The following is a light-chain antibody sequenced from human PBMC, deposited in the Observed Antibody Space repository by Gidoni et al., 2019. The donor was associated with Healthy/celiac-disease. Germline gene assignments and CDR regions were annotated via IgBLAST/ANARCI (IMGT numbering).Light chain of an antibody. Sequence: IQMTQSPSSLSASVGDRVTITCRASQSISSYLNWYQQKPGKAPKLLIYAASSLQSGVPSRFSGSGSGTDFTLTISRLQPEDFATYYCQQSYSTRFTFGPGTKVDIK. J-gene: IGKJ3*01. V-gene: IGKV1-39*01. CDR2: AAS. CDR3: QQSYSTRFT. CDR1: QSISSY.